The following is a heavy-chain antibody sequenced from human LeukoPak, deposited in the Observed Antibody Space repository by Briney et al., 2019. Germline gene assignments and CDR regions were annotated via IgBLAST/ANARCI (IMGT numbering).Heavy chain of an antibody. V-gene: IGHV3-7*01. Sequence: GGSLRLSCATSGFTFNSYWMSWVRQAPGKGLEWVANIDPDGSEKQYGDSVKGRFTTSRDNAKNSLYLQMNSLRAEDTAIYYCARIYYFGDNNWRYFDNWGQGTLVTVSS. CDR1: GFTFNSYW. CDR3: ARIYYFGDNNWRYFDN. J-gene: IGHJ4*02. CDR2: IDPDGSEK. D-gene: IGHD3-10*01.